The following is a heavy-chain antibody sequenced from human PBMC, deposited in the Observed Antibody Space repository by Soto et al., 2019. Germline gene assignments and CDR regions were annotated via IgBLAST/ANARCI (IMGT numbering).Heavy chain of an antibody. D-gene: IGHD3-10*01. V-gene: IGHV5-10-1*01. CDR1: GYSFSRYW. CDR3: ATHGPQYYYARMDV. CDR2: IDPSDSYT. Sequence: GESLKISCKGSGYSFSRYWISWVRQMPGKGLEWMGRIDPSDSYTNYSPSFQGHVTISADKPISTAYLQWSSLKASDTAMYYYATHGPQYYYARMDVWGQGTTVTVS. J-gene: IGHJ6*02.